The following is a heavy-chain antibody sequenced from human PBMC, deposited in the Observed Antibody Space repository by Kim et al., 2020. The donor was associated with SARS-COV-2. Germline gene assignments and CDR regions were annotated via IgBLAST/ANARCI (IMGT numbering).Heavy chain of an antibody. Sequence: QKFQGRVTITADESTSTAYMELSSLRSEDTAVYYCAREGVDDSSGYYFDYWGQGTLVTVSS. V-gene: IGHV1-69*01. J-gene: IGHJ4*02. D-gene: IGHD3-22*01. CDR3: AREGVDDSSGYYFDY.